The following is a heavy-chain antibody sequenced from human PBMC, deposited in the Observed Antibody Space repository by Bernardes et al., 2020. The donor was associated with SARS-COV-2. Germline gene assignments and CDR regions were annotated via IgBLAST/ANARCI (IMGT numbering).Heavy chain of an antibody. CDR1: GYTFTDYY. V-gene: IGHV1-2*02. D-gene: IGHD3-3*01. CDR2: INPNSGGT. CDR3: ARVGSGTYPPDFDY. Sequence: ASVKVSCKASGYTFTDYYMSWVRQAPGQGLEWMGWINPNSGGTNYAQKFQGRVTMTCDTSISTAYMDLSRLRSDDTAVYYCARVGSGTYPPDFDYRGQGTLVTVSS. J-gene: IGHJ4*02.